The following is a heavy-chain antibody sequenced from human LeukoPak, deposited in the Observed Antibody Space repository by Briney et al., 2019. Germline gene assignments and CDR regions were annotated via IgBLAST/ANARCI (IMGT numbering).Heavy chain of an antibody. V-gene: IGHV3-30*02. CDR2: IRYDGSNK. D-gene: IGHD3-10*01. J-gene: IGHJ4*02. CDR1: GFTFSSYG. CDR3: AKDKMGKFGELLY. Sequence: GGSLRLSCAASGFTFSSYGMHWVRQAPGKGLEWVAFIRYDGSNKYYADSVKGRFTISRDNSKNTLYLQMNSLRAEDTAVYYCAKDKMGKFGELLYWGQGTLVTVSS.